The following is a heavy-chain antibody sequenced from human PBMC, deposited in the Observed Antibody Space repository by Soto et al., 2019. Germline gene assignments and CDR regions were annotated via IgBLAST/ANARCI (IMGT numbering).Heavy chain of an antibody. V-gene: IGHV3-23*01. D-gene: IGHD6-13*01. CDR2: ISGSGGST. Sequence: GGSLRLSCAASGFTFSSYAMSWVRQAPGKGLEWVSAISGSGGSTYYADSVKGRFTISRDNSKNKLYLQMNSLRAEDTAVYYCAKDGYSRTHYFDYWGQGNLVTVSS. CDR1: GFTFSSYA. CDR3: AKDGYSRTHYFDY. J-gene: IGHJ4*02.